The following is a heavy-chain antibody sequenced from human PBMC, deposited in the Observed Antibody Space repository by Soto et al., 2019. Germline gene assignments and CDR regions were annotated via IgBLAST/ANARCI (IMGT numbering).Heavy chain of an antibody. CDR2: INPNSGGT. D-gene: IGHD6-19*01. V-gene: IGHV1-2*02. CDR1: GYTFTDYY. CDR3: ARDQSPSSGWPGMDV. J-gene: IGHJ6*02. Sequence: ASVKVSCKASGYTFTDYYMHWVREAPGQGLEWMGWINPNSGGTNYAQKFQGRVTMTRDTSISTAYMELNRLRSDDTAVYYCARDQSPSSGWPGMDVWGQGTTVTVSS.